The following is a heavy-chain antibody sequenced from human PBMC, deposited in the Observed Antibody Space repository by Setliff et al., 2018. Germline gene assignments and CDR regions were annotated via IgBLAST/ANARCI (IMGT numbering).Heavy chain of an antibody. Sequence: ASVKVSCKASGYTFRHYAFAWVRQAPGQGLEWVGWIRVYNGDTNYAQKFQGRVTLATDTSTSTAYMALRSLTSDDSAFYYCARATSVEVVTIRTNSWFTYWGQGTLVTVSS. CDR3: ARATSVEVVTIRTNSWFTY. CDR1: GYTFRHYA. V-gene: IGHV1-18*01. CDR2: IRVYNGDT. J-gene: IGHJ4*02. D-gene: IGHD5-12*01.